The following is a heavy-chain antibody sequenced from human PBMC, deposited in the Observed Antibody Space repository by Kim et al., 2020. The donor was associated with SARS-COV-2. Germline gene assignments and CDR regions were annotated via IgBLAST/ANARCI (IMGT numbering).Heavy chain of an antibody. CDR2: ISGSGGST. CDR1: GFTFSSYA. J-gene: IGHJ1*01. V-gene: IGHV3-23*01. Sequence: GGSLRLSCAASGFTFSSYAMSWVRQAPGKGLEWVSAISGSGGSTYNADSVKGRFTIARDNTKNTLYLQINSLRAENTAEYYCAGSARNVCSSSWDGIVQ. CDR3: AGSARNVCSSSWDGIVQ. D-gene: IGHD6-13*01.